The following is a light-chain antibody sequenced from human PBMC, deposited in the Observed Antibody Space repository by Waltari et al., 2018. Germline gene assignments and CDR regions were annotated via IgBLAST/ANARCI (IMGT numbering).Light chain of an antibody. CDR1: QSVRSD. CDR3: QQNTTWPRLS. CDR2: DSS. V-gene: IGKV3-11*01. Sequence: EIVLTQSPGTLSLSPGQRATLSCRASQSVRSDLHWYQQKPGQAPRLLICDSSSRAPGIPTWFSSWGSGTDFFRTISSLQPEDFAIYYFQQNTTWPRLSFGGGTKVELK. J-gene: IGKJ4*01.